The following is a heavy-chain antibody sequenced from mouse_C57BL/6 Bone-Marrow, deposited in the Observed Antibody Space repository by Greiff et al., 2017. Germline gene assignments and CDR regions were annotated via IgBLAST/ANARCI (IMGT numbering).Heavy chain of an antibody. Sequence: EVQLVESGGGLVKPGGSLKLSCAASGFTFSDYGMHWVRQAPEKGLEWVAYISSGSSTIYNADTGKGRFTNSRDNAKNTLFLQMPSLRSEDTAMYYCARHCDGYYTGDFDVCGPVTTVTVSS. CDR1: GFTFSDYG. D-gene: IGHD2-3*01. V-gene: IGHV5-17*01. J-gene: IGHJ1*01. CDR3: ARHCDGYYTGDFDV. CDR2: ISSGSSTI.